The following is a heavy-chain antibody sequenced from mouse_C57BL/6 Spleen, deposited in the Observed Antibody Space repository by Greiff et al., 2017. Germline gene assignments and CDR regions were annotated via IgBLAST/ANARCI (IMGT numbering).Heavy chain of an antibody. D-gene: IGHD2-13*01. CDR3: ARAGSDYEVWFAY. CDR1: GYTFTSYW. V-gene: IGHV1-52*01. CDR2: IDPSNSDT. Sequence: QVQLQQPGAELVRPGSSVKLSCKASGYTFTSYWMHWVKQRPIQGLEWIGNIDPSNSDTHYNQKFKDKATLTVDKSSSTAYMQLSSLTSEDSAVYYCARAGSDYEVWFAYWGKGTLVSVSA. J-gene: IGHJ3*01.